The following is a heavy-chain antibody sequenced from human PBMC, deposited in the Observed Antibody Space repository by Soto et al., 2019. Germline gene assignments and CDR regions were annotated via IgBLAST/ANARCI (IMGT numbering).Heavy chain of an antibody. Sequence: EVQLVESGGGLVKPGGSLRLSCAASGFTFSNAWMSWVRQAPGKGLEWVGRIKSRADGGTADHAAPVKGRFDISRDDSKNTLYLQMNSLKTEDTAVYYCATLGGNLGAFDYWGQGTLVTVSS. CDR1: GFTFSNAW. CDR2: IKSRADGGTA. J-gene: IGHJ4*02. D-gene: IGHD3-16*01. CDR3: ATLGGNLGAFDY. V-gene: IGHV3-15*01.